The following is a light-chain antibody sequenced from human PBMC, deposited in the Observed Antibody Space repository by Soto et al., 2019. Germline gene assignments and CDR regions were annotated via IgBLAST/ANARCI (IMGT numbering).Light chain of an antibody. CDR3: HKYNRAPWT. Sequence: DSLVPRAPCSLSTYVGDRVTITFLASQGISNYLAWYQQKPGKVPKLLIYAASTLQSGVPSRFSGSGSGTDFTLTISSLQPEDVATYHCHKYNRAPWTFGHGTEVDIK. V-gene: IGKV1-27*01. CDR1: QGISNY. J-gene: IGKJ1*01. CDR2: AAS.